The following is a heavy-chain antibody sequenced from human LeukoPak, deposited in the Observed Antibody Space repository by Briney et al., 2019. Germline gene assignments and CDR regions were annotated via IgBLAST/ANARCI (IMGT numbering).Heavy chain of an antibody. CDR2: IHHSGSS. D-gene: IGHD3-10*01. CDR1: ADSLSSGGHY. V-gene: IGHV4-31*03. CDR3: ARGGNRFGGFYFDY. J-gene: IGHJ4*02. Sequence: PSETLSLTCTVSADSLSSGGHYWAWIRQLPGKGLESIGFIHHSGSSRHNPSLKDRVAISVDASRKQFALRLSSVTAADTAIYCCARGGNRFGGFYFDYWGQGIQVIVSS.